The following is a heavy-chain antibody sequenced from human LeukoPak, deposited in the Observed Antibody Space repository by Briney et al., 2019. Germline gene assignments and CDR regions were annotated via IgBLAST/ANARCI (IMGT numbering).Heavy chain of an antibody. CDR2: IYHSGST. Sequence: SETLSLTCAVSGSSISSGYYWGWIRQPPGKGLEWIGSIYHSGSTYYNPSLKSRVTISADTSKNQFSLKLSSVTAADTAVYYCARMDSSSSNRAFDIWGQGTMVTLSS. D-gene: IGHD6-6*01. CDR1: GSSISSGYY. V-gene: IGHV4-38-2*01. J-gene: IGHJ3*02. CDR3: ARMDSSSSNRAFDI.